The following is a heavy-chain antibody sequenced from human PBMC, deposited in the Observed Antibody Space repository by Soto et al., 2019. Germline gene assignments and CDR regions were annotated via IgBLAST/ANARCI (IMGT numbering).Heavy chain of an antibody. D-gene: IGHD2-2*01. Sequence: PSETLSLTCAVSGCSISSGYYWGWIRQPPGKGLEWIGSIYHSGSTYYNPSLKSRVTISVDTSKNQFSLKLSSVTAADTAVYYCAGDCSSTSCPSYYYYGMDVWGQGTTVTVSS. CDR2: IYHSGST. J-gene: IGHJ6*02. V-gene: IGHV4-38-2*02. CDR3: AGDCSSTSCPSYYYYGMDV. CDR1: GCSISSGYY.